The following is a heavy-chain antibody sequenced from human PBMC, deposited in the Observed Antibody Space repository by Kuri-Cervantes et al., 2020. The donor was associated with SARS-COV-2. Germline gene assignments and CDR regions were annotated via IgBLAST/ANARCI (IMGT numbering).Heavy chain of an antibody. CDR3: ARDREVLSYYYYYMDV. Sequence: LTCAASGFTVSSNYMSWVRQAPGKGLEWVSVIYSGGSTYYADSVKGRFTISRDNSKNTLYLQMNSLRAEDTAVYYCARDREVLSYYYYYMDVWGKGTTVTVSS. CDR2: IYSGGST. V-gene: IGHV3-66*02. CDR1: GFTVSSNY. J-gene: IGHJ6*03. D-gene: IGHD3-10*01.